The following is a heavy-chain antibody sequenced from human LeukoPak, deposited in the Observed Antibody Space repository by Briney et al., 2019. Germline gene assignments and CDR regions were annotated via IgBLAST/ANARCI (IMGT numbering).Heavy chain of an antibody. CDR3: AKGYTSGWYFFDY. CDR2: ISGSGDST. J-gene: IGHJ4*02. Sequence: GGSLRLSCAAPGFTFSSYAMSWVRQAPGKGLEWVPDISGSGDSTFYADSVKGRFTISRDNSKNTMYLQMNSLRAEDTAVYYCAKGYTSGWYFFDYWGQGTLVTVSS. CDR1: GFTFSSYA. V-gene: IGHV3-23*01. D-gene: IGHD6-19*01.